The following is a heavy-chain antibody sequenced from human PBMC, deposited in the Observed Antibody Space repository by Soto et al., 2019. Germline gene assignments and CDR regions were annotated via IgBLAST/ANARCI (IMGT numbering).Heavy chain of an antibody. CDR3: ARDRKYYYDSSEFDY. J-gene: IGHJ4*02. D-gene: IGHD3-22*01. CDR1: GYTFTSYG. Sequence: ASVKVSCKASGYTFTSYGISWVRQAPGQGLEWMGWISAYNGNTNYAQKLQGRVTMTTDTSTSTAYMELRSLRSDDTAVYYCARDRKYYYDSSEFDYWGQGTLVTVSS. CDR2: ISAYNGNT. V-gene: IGHV1-18*01.